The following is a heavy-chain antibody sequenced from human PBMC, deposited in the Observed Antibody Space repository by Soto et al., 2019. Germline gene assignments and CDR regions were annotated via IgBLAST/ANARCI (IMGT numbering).Heavy chain of an antibody. D-gene: IGHD2-15*01. V-gene: IGHV1-69*01. CDR1: GGMFSSYG. CDR2: VIPIFGTA. CDR3: VRDKLYCSGGTCYSYYFYY. J-gene: IGHJ4*02. Sequence: QVQLVQSGAEVKKPGSSVKVSCKASGGMFSSYGISWVRQAPGQGLEWMGGVIPIFGTADYAQKFQGRVTITADESTSTAYMELSSLRSEDTALYYCVRDKLYCSGGTCYSYYFYYWGQGTLVTVSS.